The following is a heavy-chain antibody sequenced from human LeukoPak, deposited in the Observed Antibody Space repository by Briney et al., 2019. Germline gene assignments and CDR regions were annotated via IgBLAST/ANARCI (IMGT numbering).Heavy chain of an antibody. J-gene: IGHJ2*01. CDR1: GGTFSSYA. CDR3: ARDLDYGGSSIWYFDL. V-gene: IGHV1-69*13. D-gene: IGHD4-23*01. CDR2: IIPIFGTA. Sequence: ASVKVSCKASGGTFSSYAISWVRQAPGQGLEWMGGIIPIFGTANYAQKFQGRVTITADESTSTAYMELSSLRSEDTAVYYCARDLDYGGSSIWYFDLWGRGTLVTVSS.